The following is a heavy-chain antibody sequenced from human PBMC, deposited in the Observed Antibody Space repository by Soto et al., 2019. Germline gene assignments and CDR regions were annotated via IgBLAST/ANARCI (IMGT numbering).Heavy chain of an antibody. Sequence: SETLSLTCAVYGGSFSGYYWGWIRQPPGKGLEWIGEINHSGSTNYNPSLKIRVTISVDTSKNQFSLKLNSVTAADTAVYYCARETYGDYVGYFGPWGQGIQVSVSS. CDR3: ARETYGDYVGYFGP. CDR2: INHSGST. CDR1: GGSFSGYY. V-gene: IGHV4-34*01. J-gene: IGHJ5*02. D-gene: IGHD4-17*01.